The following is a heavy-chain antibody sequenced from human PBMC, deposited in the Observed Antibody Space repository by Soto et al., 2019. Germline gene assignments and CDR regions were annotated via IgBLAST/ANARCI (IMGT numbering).Heavy chain of an antibody. CDR3: ARDMYSSDYFVKWFEP. Sequence: QVRLVESGGGVVQPGRSLRLYCTASGFSFSSYAMYWFRQPPGKGLEWGAVISHDGINKHYADSVKGRVTVSRDNSNHSLDLQLNSLRGEDTVMYYCARDMYSSDYFVKWFEPWGQGTLVTVSS. V-gene: IGHV3-30-3*01. CDR1: GFSFSSYA. D-gene: IGHD6-19*01. CDR2: ISHDGINK. J-gene: IGHJ5*02.